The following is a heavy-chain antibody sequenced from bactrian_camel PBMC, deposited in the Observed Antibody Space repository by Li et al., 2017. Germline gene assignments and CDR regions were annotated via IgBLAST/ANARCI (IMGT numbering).Heavy chain of an antibody. Sequence: HVQLVESGGGLVQPGESLILSCVASGATQDIGCMAWIRQVPGKGLEWVSTLYGDGTSTRYASSVKGRFTISGDNAKNMAYLHMNNLKSQDTALYYCAGGDGLRADQWGQGTQVT. J-gene: IGHJ4*01. CDR2: LYGDGTST. CDR1: GATQDIGC. CDR3: AGGDGLRADQ. V-gene: IGHV3S9*01.